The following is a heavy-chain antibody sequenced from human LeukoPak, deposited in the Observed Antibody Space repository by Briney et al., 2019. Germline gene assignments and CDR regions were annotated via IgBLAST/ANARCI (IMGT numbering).Heavy chain of an antibody. V-gene: IGHV1-2*02. Sequence: ASVKVSCKASGYTFTGYFMHWVRQAPGQGLEWMGWINPNSGGTNYAQKFQGRVTMTRDTSISTAYMELSRLRSDDTAVYYCARAHSENYRWAFDYWGQGTLVTVSS. CDR1: GYTFTGYF. CDR3: ARAHSENYRWAFDY. D-gene: IGHD2-8*02. CDR2: INPNSGGT. J-gene: IGHJ4*02.